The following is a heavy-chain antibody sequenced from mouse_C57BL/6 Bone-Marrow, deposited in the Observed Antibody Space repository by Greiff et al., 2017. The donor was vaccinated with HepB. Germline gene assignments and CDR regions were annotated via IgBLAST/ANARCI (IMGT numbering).Heavy chain of an antibody. V-gene: IGHV5-4*01. D-gene: IGHD1-1*01. J-gene: IGHJ1*03. CDR2: ISDGGSYT. CDR1: GFTFSSYA. CDR3: ARDHNTTVVAKGNFEV. Sequence: EVQLVESGGGLVKPGGSLKLSCAASGFTFSSYAMSWVRQTPEKRLEWVATISDGGSYTYYPDNVKGRFTISRDNAKNNLYLQMSHLKSEDTAMYYCARDHNTTVVAKGNFEVWGTGTTVTVSS.